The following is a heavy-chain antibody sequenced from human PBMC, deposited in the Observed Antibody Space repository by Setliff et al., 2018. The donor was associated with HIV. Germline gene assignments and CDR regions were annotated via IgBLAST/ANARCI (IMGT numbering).Heavy chain of an antibody. CDR1: GGSIKSSSDY. CDR3: ARHSGLGGYYSPFDY. D-gene: IGHD3-22*01. V-gene: IGHV4-39*01. Sequence: SETLSLTCPVSGGSIKSSSDYWGWIRQPPGKGLEWIGTIYYSGSTYYNPSLKRRVTLSVDTSKNQFSLKLSSVTAADTIVYYCARHSGLGGYYSPFDYWGPGTLVTVSS. CDR2: IYYSGST. J-gene: IGHJ4*01.